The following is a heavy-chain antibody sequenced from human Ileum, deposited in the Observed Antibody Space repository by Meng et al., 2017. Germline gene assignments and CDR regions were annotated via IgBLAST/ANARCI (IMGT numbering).Heavy chain of an antibody. Sequence: GESLKISCAASGFTFSTYTMHWVRQAPGKGLEWVALISYDESNKYYADSVNGRFTTSRDNSKNTLYLQMNSLRAEDTAVYYCARGYGSSWHSPFQHWGQGTLVTGAS. D-gene: IGHD6-13*01. CDR1: GFTFSTYT. CDR2: ISYDESNK. J-gene: IGHJ1*01. CDR3: ARGYGSSWHSPFQH. V-gene: IGHV3-30*01.